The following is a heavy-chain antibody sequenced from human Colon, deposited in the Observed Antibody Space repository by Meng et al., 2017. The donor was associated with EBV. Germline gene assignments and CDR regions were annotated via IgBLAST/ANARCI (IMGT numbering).Heavy chain of an antibody. D-gene: IGHD1-26*01. J-gene: IGHJ4*02. CDR3: ARGKQDAWELLAY. V-gene: IGHV4-4*02. Sequence: QAQALESGPGLVKPSGTLSLTCGVSGVSISSNIRWTWVRQPPGKGLEWIGDIDDSGSTNYNPSLNSRISISLDKSKNHFSLKVNSVTAADTAVYYCARGKQDAWELLAYWGQGALVTVSS. CDR2: IDDSGST. CDR1: GVSISSNIR.